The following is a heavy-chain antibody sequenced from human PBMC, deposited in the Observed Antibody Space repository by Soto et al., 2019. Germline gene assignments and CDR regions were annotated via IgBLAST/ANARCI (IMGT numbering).Heavy chain of an antibody. V-gene: IGHV4-30-4*01. J-gene: IGHJ4*02. CDR3: PAGPPWEQHFDY. Sequence: QVQLQESGPGLVKPSQTLSLTCTVSGGSITSGDYYWSWIRQPPGKGLEWIGYIYYSGSTYYNPSLKSRITMSADTSKNQLSLNLSSVTAADTAMYYCPAGPPWEQHFDYWGQGTLVTVSS. CDR2: IYYSGST. CDR1: GGSITSGDYY. D-gene: IGHD1-26*01.